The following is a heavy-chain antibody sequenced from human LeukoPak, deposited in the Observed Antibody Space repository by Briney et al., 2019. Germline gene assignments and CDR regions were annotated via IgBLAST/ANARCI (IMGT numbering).Heavy chain of an antibody. V-gene: IGHV3-30-3*01. CDR2: ISYDGSNK. CDR1: GFTFSSYA. D-gene: IGHD3-10*01. Sequence: GRSLRLSCAASGFTFSSYAMHWVRQAPGKGLEWVAVISYDGSNKYYADSVKGRFTISRDNSKNTLYLQMNSLRAEDTAVYYCARDLTSGDYWGQGTLVTVSS. CDR3: ARDLTSGDY. J-gene: IGHJ4*02.